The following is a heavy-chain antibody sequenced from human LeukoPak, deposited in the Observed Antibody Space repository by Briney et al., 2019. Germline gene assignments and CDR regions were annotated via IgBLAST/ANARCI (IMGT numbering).Heavy chain of an antibody. CDR3: AATYYYDSSVDY. CDR2: IYYSGST. J-gene: IGHJ4*02. Sequence: PSETLSLTCTVSGGSISSYYWSWIRQPPGKGLEWIGYIYYSGSTNYNPSLKSRVTISVDTSKNQLSLKLSSVTAADTAVYYCAATYYYDSSVDYWGQGTLVTVSS. D-gene: IGHD3-22*01. V-gene: IGHV4-59*08. CDR1: GGSISSYY.